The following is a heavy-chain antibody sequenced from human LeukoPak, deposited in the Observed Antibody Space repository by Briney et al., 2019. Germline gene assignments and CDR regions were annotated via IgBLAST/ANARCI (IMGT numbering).Heavy chain of an antibody. D-gene: IGHD6-6*01. CDR2: IYTSGST. Sequence: PSETLSLTCTVSGGSISSYXWSWIRQPAXXXXXXXXRIYTSGSTNYNPSLKSRVTMSVDTSKNQFSLKLSSVTAADTAVYYCARGSPEYSSSSWDYWGQGTLVTVSS. J-gene: IGHJ4*02. CDR1: GGSISSYX. V-gene: IGHV4-4*07. CDR3: ARGSPEYSSSSWDY.